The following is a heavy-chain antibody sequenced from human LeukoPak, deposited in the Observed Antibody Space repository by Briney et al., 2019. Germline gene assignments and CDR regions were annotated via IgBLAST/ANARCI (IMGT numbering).Heavy chain of an antibody. CDR2: MYYSGST. D-gene: IGHD6-19*01. V-gene: IGHV4-59*01. CDR1: GGSISSYY. Sequence: PETLSLTCTVSGGSISSYYWSWIRQPPGKGLEWIGYMYYSGSTNYNPSLKSRVTISVDTSKNQFSLKLSSVTAADTAVYYCARGAVAYYYFDNWGQGTLVTVSS. J-gene: IGHJ4*02. CDR3: ARGAVAYYYFDN.